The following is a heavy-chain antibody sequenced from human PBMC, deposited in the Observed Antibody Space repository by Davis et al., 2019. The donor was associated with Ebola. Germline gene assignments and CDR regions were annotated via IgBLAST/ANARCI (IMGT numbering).Heavy chain of an antibody. CDR1: GGSIGSFY. D-gene: IGHD1-26*01. CDR2: IYSSGSS. J-gene: IGHJ4*02. Sequence: MPSETLSLTCTVSGGSIGSFYWSWVRQPAGKGLEWIGYIYSSGSSNSNPSFKSRVTISVDTSKNQFSLKLISVTAADTAVYYCARESYYRWELLDYWGQGTLVTVSS. V-gene: IGHV4-59*01. CDR3: ARESYYRWELLDY.